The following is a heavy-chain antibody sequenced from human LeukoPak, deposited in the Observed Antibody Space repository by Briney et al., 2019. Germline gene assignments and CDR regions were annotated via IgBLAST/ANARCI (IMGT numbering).Heavy chain of an antibody. CDR3: ARGFSGDNFDF. CDR1: GYSLSSGFY. J-gene: IGHJ4*02. D-gene: IGHD4-17*01. CDR2: IHYSGST. V-gene: IGHV4-38-2*02. Sequence: SETLSLTCTVSGYSLSSGFYWGWIRQPPGKRLEWIGSIHYSGSTSYNPSLKSRVTISVDTSKNQFSLRLSSVTAADTAVYYCARGFSGDNFDFWGQGTLVTVSS.